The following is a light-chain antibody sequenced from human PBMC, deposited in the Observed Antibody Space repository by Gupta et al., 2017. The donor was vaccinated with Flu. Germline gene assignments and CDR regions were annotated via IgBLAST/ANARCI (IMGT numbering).Light chain of an antibody. J-gene: IGKJ1*01. CDR1: HGINNH. CDR3: QRWNGAPRT. V-gene: IGKV1-27*01. CDR2: AAS. Sequence: DIQMTQSPSSLSASVGDRVTITCRTSHGINNHLAWYQHKPGKAPKLLISAASTLQSGVPSRFRAGGSGTDFTRTISSMKPEDVATYYCQRWNGAPRTLGQGTKVEIK.